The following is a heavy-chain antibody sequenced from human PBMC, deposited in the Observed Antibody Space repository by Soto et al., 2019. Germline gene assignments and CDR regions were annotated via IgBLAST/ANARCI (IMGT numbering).Heavy chain of an antibody. CDR3: AREYTWNYVD. J-gene: IGHJ4*02. CDR2: IYSGGNT. V-gene: IGHV3-66*01. CDR1: GFIVFNNY. D-gene: IGHD1-7*01. Sequence: EVQLVESGGGLVQPGGSRRLSCAASGFIVFNNYMSWVRQAPGKGLEWVSIIYSGGNTYYADSVKGRFTISRDNSKNTLYLKRDSRRAEDTAVYYWAREYTWNYVDWGQGTLVTVSS.